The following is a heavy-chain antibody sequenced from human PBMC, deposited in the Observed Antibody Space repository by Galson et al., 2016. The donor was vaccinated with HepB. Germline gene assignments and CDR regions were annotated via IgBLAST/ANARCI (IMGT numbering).Heavy chain of an antibody. J-gene: IGHJ4*02. Sequence: PALVKPTQTLTLTCTFSGFSLSTRGMCVSWIRQPPGKALEWLALTDWDGDKYYSTSLETRLTISKDTSKNQVVLTMTTMDPVDTATYYCALIKGYYGSGSQNTVTIDFDHWGQGTLVTVSS. V-gene: IGHV2-70*01. D-gene: IGHD3-10*01. CDR1: GFSLSTRGMC. CDR2: TDWDGDK. CDR3: ALIKGYYGSGSQNTVTIDFDH.